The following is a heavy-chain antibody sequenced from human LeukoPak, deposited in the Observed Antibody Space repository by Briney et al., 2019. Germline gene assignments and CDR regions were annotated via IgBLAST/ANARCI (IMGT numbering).Heavy chain of an antibody. CDR2: IKSKTDGGTT. CDR1: GFTFSNAW. D-gene: IGHD3-10*01. CDR3: TTDQFTWFGELLGDPFDY. J-gene: IGHJ4*02. V-gene: IGHV3-15*01. Sequence: GGSLRLSCAASGFTFSNAWMSWVRQAPGKGLEWVGRIKSKTDGGTTDYAAPVKGRFTISRDDSKNTLYLQMNSLKTEDTAVYYCTTDQFTWFGELLGDPFDYWGQGTLVTVSS.